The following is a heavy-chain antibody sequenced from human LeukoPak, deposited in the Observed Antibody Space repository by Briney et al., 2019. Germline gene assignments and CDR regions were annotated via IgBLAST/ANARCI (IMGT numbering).Heavy chain of an antibody. V-gene: IGHV3-23*01. CDR1: GFTFNSYA. J-gene: IGHJ3*01. CDR3: ARDDRSYDRSGAH. Sequence: PGGSLRLSCAASGFTFNSYAMSWVRQAPGKGLEWVSAISGSGGSTYYADSVKGRFTISRDNSKNTLYLQMNSLRAEDTAVYYCARDDRSYDRSGAHWGQGTMVTVSS. D-gene: IGHD3-22*01. CDR2: ISGSGGST.